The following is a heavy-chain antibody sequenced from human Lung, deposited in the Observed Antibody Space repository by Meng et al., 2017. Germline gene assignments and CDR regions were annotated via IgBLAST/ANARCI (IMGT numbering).Heavy chain of an antibody. J-gene: IGHJ4*02. D-gene: IGHD3-10*01. V-gene: IGHV1-18*04. Sequence: QVHPVQSGAEVKKPGASVKGSCKSSDYTVTGYGVSWVRQAPGQGLEWMAWLGAHDGDRSHAPRFQGRVTVTADRLTATSFMELRNLRYDDTAVYYCARGTPGRSYSDFWGQGTLVTVSS. CDR3: ARGTPGRSYSDF. CDR2: LGAHDGDR. CDR1: DYTVTGYG.